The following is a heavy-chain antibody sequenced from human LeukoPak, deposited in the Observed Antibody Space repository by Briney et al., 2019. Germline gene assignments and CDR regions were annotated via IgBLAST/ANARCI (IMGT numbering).Heavy chain of an antibody. CDR3: ARERGGDSGYDPFDY. CDR1: GFTFSSYS. CDR2: ISSSSSYI. V-gene: IGHV3-21*01. Sequence: GGSLRLSCAASGFTFSSYSMNWVRQAPGKGLEWVSSISSSSSYIYYADSVKGRFTISRDNAKNSLYLQMNSLRAKDTAVYYCARERGGDSGYDPFDYWGQGTLVTVSS. D-gene: IGHD5-12*01. J-gene: IGHJ4*02.